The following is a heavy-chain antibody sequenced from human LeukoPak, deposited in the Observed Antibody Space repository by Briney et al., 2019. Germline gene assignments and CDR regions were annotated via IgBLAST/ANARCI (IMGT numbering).Heavy chain of an antibody. J-gene: IGHJ1*01. CDR1: GFTVGNNY. V-gene: IGHV3-53*01. CDR3: ARDPPEIAASVTGG. Sequence: PGGSLRLSCTASGFTVGNNYMNWFRQAPGKGLEWVSLIYSGGRTYYADSVKGRFTISRDNSKNTLYLQMSSLRVEDTAVYYCARDPPEIAASVTGGWGQGTLVTVSS. D-gene: IGHD6-13*01. CDR2: IYSGGRT.